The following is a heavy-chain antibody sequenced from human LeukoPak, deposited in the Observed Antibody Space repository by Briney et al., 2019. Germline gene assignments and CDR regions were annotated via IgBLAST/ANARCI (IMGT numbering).Heavy chain of an antibody. CDR2: IYYSGST. V-gene: IGHV4-59*01. J-gene: IGHJ4*02. CDR1: GGSISSYY. D-gene: IGHD3-22*01. CDR3: ARSYYHDSSGFIGY. Sequence: SSETLSLTCTVSGGSISSYYWSWIRQPPGKGLEWIGYIYYSGSTNNNPSLKSRVTISVDTSQNQFSLKLDSVTAADTAVYYCARSYYHDSSGFIGYWGQGTLVTVSS.